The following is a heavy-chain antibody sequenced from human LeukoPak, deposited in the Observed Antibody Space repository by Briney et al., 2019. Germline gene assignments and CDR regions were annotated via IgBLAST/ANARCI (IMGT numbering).Heavy chain of an antibody. CDR3: AKERGLRSPDAFDI. V-gene: IGHV3-30*18. J-gene: IGHJ3*02. Sequence: PGGSLRLSCAASGFTFSSYGMHWVRQAPGKGLEWVAVISYDGSNKYYADSVKGRFTISRDNSKNTLYLQMNSLRAEDTAVYYCAKERGLRSPDAFDIWGQGTMDTVSS. CDR2: ISYDGSNK. D-gene: IGHD4-17*01. CDR1: GFTFSSYG.